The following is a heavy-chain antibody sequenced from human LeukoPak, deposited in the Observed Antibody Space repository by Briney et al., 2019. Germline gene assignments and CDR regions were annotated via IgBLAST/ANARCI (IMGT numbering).Heavy chain of an antibody. V-gene: IGHV4-31*03. D-gene: IGHD4-23*01. CDR1: GGSISSSSYY. CDR3: ARGAGNSEGGFDY. CDR2: IYYSGST. J-gene: IGHJ4*02. Sequence: PSETLSLTCTVSGGSISSSSYYWGWIRQPPGKGLEWIGYIYYSGSTYYNPSLKSRVTISVDTSKNQFSLKLSSVTAADTAVYYCARGAGNSEGGFDYWGQGTLVTVSS.